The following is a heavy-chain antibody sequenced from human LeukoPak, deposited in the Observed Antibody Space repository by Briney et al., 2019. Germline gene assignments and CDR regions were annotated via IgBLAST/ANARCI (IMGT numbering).Heavy chain of an antibody. J-gene: IGHJ4*02. CDR2: IYTSGST. CDR3: ARSANTIFSRGPDFDY. D-gene: IGHD3-3*01. Sequence: SETLSLTCTVSGGSISSYYWSWIRQPPGKGLEWIGRIYTSGSTNYNPSLKSRVTMSVDTSKNQFSLKLSSVTAADTAVYYCARSANTIFSRGPDFDYWGQGTLVTVSS. V-gene: IGHV4-4*07. CDR1: GGSISSYY.